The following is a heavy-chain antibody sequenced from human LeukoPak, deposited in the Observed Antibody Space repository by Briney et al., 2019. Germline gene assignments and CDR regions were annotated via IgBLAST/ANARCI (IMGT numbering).Heavy chain of an antibody. CDR3: AKNYYDSSGNAGLFDY. CDR1: GFTFSSYA. D-gene: IGHD3-22*01. Sequence: PGGSLRLSCSASGFTFSSYAMHWVRQAPGKGLEYVSSISTDGGSTYYADSVKGRFTISRDNSKNTLYLQMNSLRAEDTAVYYCAKNYYDSSGNAGLFDYWGQGTLVTVSS. V-gene: IGHV3-64*04. J-gene: IGHJ4*02. CDR2: ISTDGGST.